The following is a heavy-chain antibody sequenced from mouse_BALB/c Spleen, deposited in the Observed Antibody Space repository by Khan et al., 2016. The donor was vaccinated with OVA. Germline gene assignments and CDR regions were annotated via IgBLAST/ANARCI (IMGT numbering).Heavy chain of an antibody. CDR1: GYTFSNHH. V-gene: IGHV1S45*01. D-gene: IGHD2-4*01. CDR3: ARACALRRSALFSY. Sequence: VQLQQSGAELVRPGASVKISCKAFGYTFSNHHINWVKQRPGQGLDWIGYINPYNDYTNYNQKFKGKATLTVDKSSSTAYLELSSLTSEASAVYYWARACALRRSALFSYWGQGTLVTVSA. J-gene: IGHJ3*01. CDR2: INPYNDYT.